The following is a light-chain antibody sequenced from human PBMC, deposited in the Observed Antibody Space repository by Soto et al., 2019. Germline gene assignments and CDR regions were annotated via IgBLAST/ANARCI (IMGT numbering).Light chain of an antibody. CDR1: QSISSW. J-gene: IGKJ1*01. CDR2: DAS. CDR3: QQDNSYPLT. V-gene: IGKV1-5*01. Sequence: DIQMTQSPSTLSASVGDRVTITCRASQSISSWLAWYQQKPGEAPKLLIYDASSLESGVPSRFSGSGSGTEFTLNISSLQPDDFATYYCQQDNSYPLTFGQGTKVEIK.